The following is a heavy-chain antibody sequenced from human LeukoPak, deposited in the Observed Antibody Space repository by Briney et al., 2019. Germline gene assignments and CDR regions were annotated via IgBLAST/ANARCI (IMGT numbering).Heavy chain of an antibody. CDR3: ARRLSSTPLYDF. V-gene: IGHV5-51*01. J-gene: IGHJ4*02. Sequence: GESLKISCKGSGYTFTSFWIGWVRQIPGKGLELMGIIYPGDSDTRYSSSFQGQVTISADQSISTAYLQWSSLKASDTAMYYCARRLSSTPLYDFWGQGTLVTVSS. D-gene: IGHD2-2*01. CDR2: IYPGDSDT. CDR1: GYTFTSFW.